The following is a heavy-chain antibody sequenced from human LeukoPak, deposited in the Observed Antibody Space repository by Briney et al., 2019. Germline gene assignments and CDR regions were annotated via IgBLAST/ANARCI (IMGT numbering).Heavy chain of an antibody. CDR1: GFTLGTYL. V-gene: IGHV3-30*02. Sequence: SGGSLRLSCVASGFTLGTYLMIWVRQGPGKGLEWVAFIRYDGSYKYYADSVKGRFTISRDNSKNTLYLQMNSLRVEDTAVYYCATFTIFGVVSPGVDDVFDIWGQGTMVTVSS. CDR3: ATFTIFGVVSPGVDDVFDI. J-gene: IGHJ3*02. D-gene: IGHD3-3*01. CDR2: IRYDGSYK.